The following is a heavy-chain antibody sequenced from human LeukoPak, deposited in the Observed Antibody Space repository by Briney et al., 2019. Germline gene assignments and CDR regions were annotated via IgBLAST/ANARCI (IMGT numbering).Heavy chain of an antibody. V-gene: IGHV3-74*01. CDR2: INRDGNTK. CDR3: ARGRWLRYDY. CDR1: GFTFSIYW. Sequence: SGGSLRLSCAASGFTFSIYWVHWVRAAPGKGRVWVTRINRDGNTKTDEDSVKGRFTIAKDNAKNSLYLQMNSLRAEDTALYYCARGRWLRYDYWGQGTLVTVSS. J-gene: IGHJ4*02. D-gene: IGHD5-12*01.